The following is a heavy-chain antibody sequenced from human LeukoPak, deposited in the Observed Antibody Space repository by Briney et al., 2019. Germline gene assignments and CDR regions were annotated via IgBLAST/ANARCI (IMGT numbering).Heavy chain of an antibody. J-gene: IGHJ4*02. CDR1: GFTFSNYW. CDR2: IKQDGSET. V-gene: IGHV3-7*01. D-gene: IGHD3-3*01. Sequence: GSLRLSCAASGFTFSNYWMSWVRRAPGKGLEWVANIKQDGSETYYVDSVRGRFTISRDNAKKSLYLQMNSLRAEDTAIYYCARDFWGGYRVDYFDYWGQGTLVTVSS. CDR3: ARDFWGGYRVDYFDY.